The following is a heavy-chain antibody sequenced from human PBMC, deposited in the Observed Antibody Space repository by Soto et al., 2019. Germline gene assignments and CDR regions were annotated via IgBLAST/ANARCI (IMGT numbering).Heavy chain of an antibody. CDR3: AGFVVVVAATPDY. J-gene: IGHJ4*02. D-gene: IGHD2-15*01. V-gene: IGHV4-39*01. Sequence: QLQLQESGPGLVKPSETLSLTCTVSGGSISSSSYYWGWIRQPPGKGLEWIGSIYYSGSTYYNPSLQSRVTISVDTSKNQFSLKLSSVTAADTAVYYCAGFVVVVAATPDYWGQGTLVTVSS. CDR1: GGSISSSSYY. CDR2: IYYSGST.